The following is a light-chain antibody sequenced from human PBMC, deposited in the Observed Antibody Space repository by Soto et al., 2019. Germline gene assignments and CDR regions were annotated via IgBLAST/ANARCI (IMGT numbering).Light chain of an antibody. CDR1: QAIDTY. CDR2: AAS. J-gene: IGKJ5*01. V-gene: IGKV1-9*01. Sequence: DIQLTQSPSFLSASVGDRVTITCRASQAIDTYLSWYQQKPGKAPKLLIYAASLLQSGVPSRFSGRGSGTEFTLAINSLQPEDFASYYCQQLNSFPVIFGQGTRLEIK. CDR3: QQLNSFPVI.